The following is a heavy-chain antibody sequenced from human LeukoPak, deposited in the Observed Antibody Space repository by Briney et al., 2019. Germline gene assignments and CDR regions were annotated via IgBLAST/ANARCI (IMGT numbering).Heavy chain of an antibody. Sequence: SVTLSLTCTVSGGSISSSSYYWGWIRQPPGKGLEWIGSIYYSGSTYYNPSLKSRVTISVDTSKNQFSLKLSSVTAADTAVYYCARPWPDYFDYWGQGTLVTVSS. CDR1: GGSISSSSYY. D-gene: IGHD5-12*01. V-gene: IGHV4-39*01. CDR2: IYYSGST. CDR3: ARPWPDYFDY. J-gene: IGHJ4*02.